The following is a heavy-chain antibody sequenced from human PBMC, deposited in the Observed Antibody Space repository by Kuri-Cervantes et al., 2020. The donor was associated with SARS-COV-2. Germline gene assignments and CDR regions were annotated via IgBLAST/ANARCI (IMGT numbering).Heavy chain of an antibody. J-gene: IGHJ4*02. CDR1: GGSISSYY. V-gene: IGHV4-59*01. Sequence: SETLSLTCTVPGGSISSYYWSWIRQPPGKGLEWIGYIYYSGSTNYNPSLKSRVTISVDTSKNQFSLKLSSVTAADTAVYYCAHLEGYYDSSGYYDYWGQGPLVTVSS. CDR2: IYYSGST. D-gene: IGHD3-22*01. CDR3: AHLEGYYDSSGYYDY.